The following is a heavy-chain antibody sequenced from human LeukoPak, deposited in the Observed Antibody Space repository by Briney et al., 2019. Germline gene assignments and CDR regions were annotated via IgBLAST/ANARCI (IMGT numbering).Heavy chain of an antibody. CDR2: ISSSGSTI. J-gene: IGHJ6*03. Sequence: GGSLRLSCAASGFTFSDYYMSWIRQAPGKGLKWVSYISSSGSTIYYADSVKGRFTISRDNAKNSLYLQMNSLRAEDTAVYYCARERPDYYDSSGYYMDVWGKGTTVTVSS. CDR1: GFTFSDYY. CDR3: ARERPDYYDSSGYYMDV. V-gene: IGHV3-11*01. D-gene: IGHD3-22*01.